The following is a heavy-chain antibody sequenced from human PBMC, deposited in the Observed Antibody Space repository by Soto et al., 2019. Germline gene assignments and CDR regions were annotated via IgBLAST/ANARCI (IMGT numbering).Heavy chain of an antibody. CDR2: IYYSGST. V-gene: IGHV4-31*03. CDR1: VGSISSGGYY. D-gene: IGHD3-3*01. J-gene: IGHJ4*02. CDR3: ARVGDFWSGTHVSYFDY. Sequence: QVQLQESGPGLVKPSQTLSLTCTVSVGSISSGGYYWSWIRQHPGKGLEWIGYIYYSGSTYYNPSLKSRVTISVDTSKNQFSLKLSSVTAADTAVYYCARVGDFWSGTHVSYFDYWGQGTLVTVSS.